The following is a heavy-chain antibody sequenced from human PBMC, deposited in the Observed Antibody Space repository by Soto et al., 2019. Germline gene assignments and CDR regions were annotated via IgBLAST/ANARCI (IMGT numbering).Heavy chain of an antibody. CDR2: IWYDGSNK. D-gene: IGHD4-17*01. CDR3: ARWGRDYGDYYDYGMDV. Sequence: QVQLVESGGGVVQPGRSLRLSCAASGFTFSSYGMHWVRQAPGKGLEWVAVIWYDGSNKYYADSVKGRFTISRDNSKNTLYLQMNSLRAEDTAGYYCARWGRDYGDYYDYGMDVWGQGTTVTVSS. V-gene: IGHV3-33*01. J-gene: IGHJ6*02. CDR1: GFTFSSYG.